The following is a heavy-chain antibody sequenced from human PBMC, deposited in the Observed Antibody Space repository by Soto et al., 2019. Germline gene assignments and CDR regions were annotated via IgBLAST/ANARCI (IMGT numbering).Heavy chain of an antibody. CDR2: ISAYNGNT. D-gene: IGHD2-21*01. CDR1: GYTFISHS. Sequence: QIQMVQSGGEVKKPGASVKVSCRSSGYTFISHSITWVRQAPGQGLEWMGRISAYNGNTNYAQKLQGRVTMTTDTSTNTAYIELRSLRSDDTAVYYCARGAFCGGAPGFRDMDVWGQGTTVTVSS. CDR3: ARGAFCGGAPGFRDMDV. V-gene: IGHV1-18*01. J-gene: IGHJ6*02.